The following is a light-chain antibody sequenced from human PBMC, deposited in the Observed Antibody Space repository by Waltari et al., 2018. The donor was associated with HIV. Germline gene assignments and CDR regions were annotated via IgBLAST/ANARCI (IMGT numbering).Light chain of an antibody. CDR1: QGIDRW. Sequence: DIQMTQSPSYVSASVGDRVTITCRASQGIDRWLAWYQQQPGKAPKLLIFGASTLQSEVPSRFSGSGSGTHFSLTISSLQPEDFATYYCQQAKTFPRTFGGGTKVEIK. J-gene: IGKJ4*01. CDR2: GAS. CDR3: QQAKTFPRT. V-gene: IGKV1-12*01.